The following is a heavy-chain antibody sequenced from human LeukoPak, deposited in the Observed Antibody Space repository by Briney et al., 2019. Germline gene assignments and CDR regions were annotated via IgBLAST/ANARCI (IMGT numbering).Heavy chain of an antibody. Sequence: KASETLSLTCTVSGGSISSYYWSWIRQPAGKGLEWIGRIYTSGSTNYNPSLKSRVTMSVDTSKNQFSLKLSSVTAADTAAYYCARVAPDVSEDAFDIWGQGTMVTVSS. CDR3: ARVAPDVSEDAFDI. CDR2: IYTSGST. CDR1: GGSISSYY. D-gene: IGHD1-14*01. J-gene: IGHJ3*02. V-gene: IGHV4-4*07.